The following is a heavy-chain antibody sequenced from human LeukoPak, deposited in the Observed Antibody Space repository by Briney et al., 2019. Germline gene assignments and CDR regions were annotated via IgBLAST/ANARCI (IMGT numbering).Heavy chain of an antibody. CDR2: IRYDGSRK. Sequence: GGSLRLSCAASGFIFSSYGMHWVRQAPDKGLEWVAFIRYDGSRKYYADSVKGRFTISRDNSKNTLYLQMNSLRAEDTAVYYCARGPRFAIRLIVVVTKGHFDYWGQGTLVTVSS. D-gene: IGHD3-22*01. CDR3: ARGPRFAIRLIVVVTKGHFDY. J-gene: IGHJ4*02. CDR1: GFIFSSYG. V-gene: IGHV3-30*02.